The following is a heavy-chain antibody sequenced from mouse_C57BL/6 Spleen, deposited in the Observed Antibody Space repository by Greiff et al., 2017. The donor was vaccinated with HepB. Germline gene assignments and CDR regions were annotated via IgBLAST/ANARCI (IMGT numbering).Heavy chain of an antibody. V-gene: IGHV1-81*01. Sequence: VKLMESGAELARPGASVKLSCKASGYTFTSYGISWVKQRTGQGLEWIGEIYPRSGDTYYNEKFKGKATLTADKSSSTAYMELRSLTSEDSAVYFCARVYDYDGYWGQGTTLTVSS. D-gene: IGHD2-4*01. CDR2: IYPRSGDT. J-gene: IGHJ2*01. CDR3: ARVYDYDGY. CDR1: GYTFTSYG.